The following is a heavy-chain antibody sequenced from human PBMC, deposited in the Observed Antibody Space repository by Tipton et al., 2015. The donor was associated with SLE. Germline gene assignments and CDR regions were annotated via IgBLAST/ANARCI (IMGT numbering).Heavy chain of an antibody. J-gene: IGHJ4*02. V-gene: IGHV3-11*01. CDR3: VRDSRWYVMNDY. D-gene: IGHD6-13*01. Sequence: SLRLSCAASGFTFSDYYMSWIRQAPGKGLEWISYISSGYSVHYAESVRGRFTISRDNAKNSMYLQMDSLRAEDTAVYYCVRDSRWYVMNDYWGQGTLVTVSS. CDR1: GFTFSDYY. CDR2: ISSGYSV.